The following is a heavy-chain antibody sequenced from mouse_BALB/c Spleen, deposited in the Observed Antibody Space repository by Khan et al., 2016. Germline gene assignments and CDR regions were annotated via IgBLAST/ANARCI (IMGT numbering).Heavy chain of an antibody. CDR1: GYSITSGYY. V-gene: IGHV3-6*02. CDR3: AGDSYYFDY. J-gene: IGHJ2*01. CDR2: ISYDGSN. Sequence: EVQLQESGPGLVKPSQSLSLTCSVTGYSITSGYYWNWIRQFPGNKLEWMGYISYDGSNNYNPSLKNRISITRDKSKNQFFLKLNAVTTEDTATYYCAGDSYYFDYWGQGTTLTVSS.